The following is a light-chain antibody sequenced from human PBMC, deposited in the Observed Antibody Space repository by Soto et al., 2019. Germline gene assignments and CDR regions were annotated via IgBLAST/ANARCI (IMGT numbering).Light chain of an antibody. CDR1: GSDVGSYNL. Sequence: QSVLTQPASVSGSTGQSITISCTGTGSDVGSYNLVSWYQRHPDKAPKLIIYESNKRPSGVSDRFSGSKSGYTASLTISGLQAEDEADYYCSSYAGSSTVVFGGGTKLTVL. CDR2: ESN. J-gene: IGLJ2*01. CDR3: SSYAGSSTVV. V-gene: IGLV2-23*01.